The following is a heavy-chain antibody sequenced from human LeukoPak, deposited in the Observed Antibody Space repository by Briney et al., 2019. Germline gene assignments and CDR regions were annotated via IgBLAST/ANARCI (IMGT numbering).Heavy chain of an antibody. Sequence: PGGSLRLSCAASGFTFSSYSMNWVRQAPGKGLEWVSSISSRSSYIYYADSVKGRFTISRDNAKNSLYLQMNSLRAEDTAVYYCATTMVRGVIINGGNWFDPWGQGTLVTVSS. CDR3: ATTMVRGVIINGGNWFDP. J-gene: IGHJ5*02. V-gene: IGHV3-21*01. CDR2: ISSRSSYI. CDR1: GFTFSSYS. D-gene: IGHD3-10*01.